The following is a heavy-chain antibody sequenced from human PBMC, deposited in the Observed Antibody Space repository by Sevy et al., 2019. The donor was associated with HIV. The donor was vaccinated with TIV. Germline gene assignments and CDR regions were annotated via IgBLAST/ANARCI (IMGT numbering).Heavy chain of an antibody. D-gene: IGHD3-16*01. CDR1: GFTFSSYG. CDR2: IRYDGSNK. V-gene: IGHV3-30*02. Sequence: GGSLRLSCAASGFTFSSYGMHWVRQAPGKGLEWVAFIRYDGSNKYYADSVKGRLTISRDNSKNTLYLKMNSLRAEDTAVYYCAKGPGPMITFGGVADYWGQGTLVTVSS. J-gene: IGHJ4*02. CDR3: AKGPGPMITFGGVADY.